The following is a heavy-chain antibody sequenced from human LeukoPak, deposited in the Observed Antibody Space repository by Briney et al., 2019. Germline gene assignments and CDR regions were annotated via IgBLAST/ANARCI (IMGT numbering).Heavy chain of an antibody. CDR3: ARDQPEITYCGGDCYSDNWFDP. Sequence: PGGSLRPSCAASGFTFSSYGMHWVRQAPGKGLEWVAVIWYDGSNKYYADSVKGRFTISRDNSKNTLYLQMNSLRAEDTAVYYCARDQPEITYCGGDCYSDNWFDPWGQGTLVTVSS. CDR1: GFTFSSYG. V-gene: IGHV3-33*01. J-gene: IGHJ5*02. CDR2: IWYDGSNK. D-gene: IGHD2-21*02.